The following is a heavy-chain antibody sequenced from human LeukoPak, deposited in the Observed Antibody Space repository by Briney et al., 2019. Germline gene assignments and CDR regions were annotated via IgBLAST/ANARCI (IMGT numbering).Heavy chain of an antibody. J-gene: IGHJ3*02. CDR1: GFTFSNYG. Sequence: QPGGSLRLSCAASGFTFSNYGMHWVRQAPGKGLEWVAFIRYGGSNKYYADSVKGRFTISRDNSKNTLYVQMNSLRAEDTAVYYCARVADCSSTSCYIPMSAFDIWGQGTMVTVSS. CDR3: ARVADCSSTSCYIPMSAFDI. D-gene: IGHD2-2*02. V-gene: IGHV3-30*02. CDR2: IRYGGSNK.